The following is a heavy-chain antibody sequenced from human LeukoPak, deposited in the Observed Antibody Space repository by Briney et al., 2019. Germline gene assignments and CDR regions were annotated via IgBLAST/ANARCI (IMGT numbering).Heavy chain of an antibody. CDR1: GGSISSYY. D-gene: IGHD1-26*01. Sequence: SETLSLTCTVSGGSISSYYWSWIRQPPGKGLEWIGEINHSGSTNYNPSLKSRVTISVDTSKNQFSLKLSSVTAADTAVYYCARGGGRGYYYYYGMDVWGQGTTVTVSS. CDR3: ARGGGRGYYYYYGMDV. CDR2: INHSGST. J-gene: IGHJ6*02. V-gene: IGHV4-34*01.